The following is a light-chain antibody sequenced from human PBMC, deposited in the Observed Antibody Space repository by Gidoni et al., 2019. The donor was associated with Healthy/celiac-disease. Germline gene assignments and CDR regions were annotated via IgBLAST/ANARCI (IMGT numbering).Light chain of an antibody. J-gene: IGKJ3*01. V-gene: IGKV1-33*01. CDR3: QQYDNLPRGFT. CDR1: KDISNY. Sequence: DSQMTQSQSSLSASVGDRVTITCQASKDISNYLNWYQQKPGKAPKLLIYDASNLETGVPSRFSGNGSGTDFTFTISSLQPEDIATYYCQQYDNLPRGFTFGPGTKVDIK. CDR2: DAS.